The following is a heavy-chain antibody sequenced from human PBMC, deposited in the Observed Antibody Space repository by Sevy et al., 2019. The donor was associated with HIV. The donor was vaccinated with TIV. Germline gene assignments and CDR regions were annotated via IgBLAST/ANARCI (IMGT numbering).Heavy chain of an antibody. J-gene: IGHJ4*02. CDR2: LSWGSGSV. CDR3: AKDIGATGIAVVAN. D-gene: IGHD6-19*01. CDR1: GFTFDDFA. V-gene: IGHV3-9*01. Sequence: GGSLRLSCAASGFTFDDFAMHWVRQVPGKGLEWVSGLSWGSGSVAYADSVKGRFTISRDNAKNALFLQMNSLRAEDTALYYCAKDIGATGIAVVANWGPGIQVTVSS.